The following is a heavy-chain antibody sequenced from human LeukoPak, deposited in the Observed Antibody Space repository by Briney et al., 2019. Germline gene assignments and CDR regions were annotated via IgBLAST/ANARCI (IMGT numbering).Heavy chain of an antibody. D-gene: IGHD3-3*01. CDR1: GGSFSGYY. CDR3: ARVYDFWRGWFDP. Sequence: KPSETLSLTCAVYGGSFSGYYWSWIRQPSGKGLEWIGEINHSGNTNYNPSLKSRVTTSADTSKKQFSPNLSSVTAADTAVYYCARVYDFWRGWFDPWGQGTLVTVSS. CDR2: INHSGNT. J-gene: IGHJ5*02. V-gene: IGHV4-34*01.